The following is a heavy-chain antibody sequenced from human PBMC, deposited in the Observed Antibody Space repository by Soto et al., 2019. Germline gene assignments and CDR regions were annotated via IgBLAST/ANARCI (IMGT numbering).Heavy chain of an antibody. J-gene: IGHJ4*02. Sequence: LSLTCTVSGGSISSGDYYWSWIRQPPGKGLEWIGYIYYSGSTYYNPSLKSRVTISVDTSKNQFSLKLSSVTAADTAVYYCARDRSRFRIAAAGTEDYWGQGTLVTVSS. V-gene: IGHV4-30-4*01. CDR1: GGSISSGDYY. CDR2: IYYSGST. CDR3: ARDRSRFRIAAAGTEDY. D-gene: IGHD6-13*01.